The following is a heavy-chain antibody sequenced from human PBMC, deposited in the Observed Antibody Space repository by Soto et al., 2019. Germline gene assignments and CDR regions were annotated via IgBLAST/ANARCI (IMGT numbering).Heavy chain of an antibody. J-gene: IGHJ4*02. CDR3: AHRLERVAGGYFDY. D-gene: IGHD2-15*01. CDR2: IYWDDDK. CDR1: GFSLSTSGVG. V-gene: IGHV2-5*02. Sequence: QITLKESGPTLVKPTQILTLTCTFSGFSLSTSGVGVGWMRQPPGKALERLALIYWDDDKRYSPSLKSRLTITTDTSKNQVVLTMTNMDPVDTATYYCAHRLERVAGGYFDYRGQGTLVTVSS.